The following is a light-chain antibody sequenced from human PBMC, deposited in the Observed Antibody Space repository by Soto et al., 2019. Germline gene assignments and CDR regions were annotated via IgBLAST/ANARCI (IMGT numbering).Light chain of an antibody. Sequence: EIVLTQSPSTLSVSPGERVILSCRASQSVDISLAWYQQKPGQAPRLLIYGASTRATDMPGTFSGRGSGTEFTLTITSLRPEDFAVYYCQQYGSSTPWTFGQGTKVDIK. J-gene: IGKJ1*01. CDR2: GAS. V-gene: IGKV3-15*01. CDR3: QQYGSSTPWT. CDR1: QSVDIS.